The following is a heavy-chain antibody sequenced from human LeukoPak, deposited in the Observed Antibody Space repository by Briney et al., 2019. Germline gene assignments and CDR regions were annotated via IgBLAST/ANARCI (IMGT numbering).Heavy chain of an antibody. Sequence: ASVKVSCKASGYTFAGYYMHWVRQAPGQGLEWMGIINPSGGRTSYAQKFQGRVTMTRDTSTSKVYMELSSLRSEDTAVYYCARDQRYYDSSGYLDYWGQGTLVAVSS. J-gene: IGHJ4*02. V-gene: IGHV1-46*01. CDR3: ARDQRYYDSSGYLDY. CDR1: GYTFAGYY. D-gene: IGHD3-22*01. CDR2: INPSGGRT.